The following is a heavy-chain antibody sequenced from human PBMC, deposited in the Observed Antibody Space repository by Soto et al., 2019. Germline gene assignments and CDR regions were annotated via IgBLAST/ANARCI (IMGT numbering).Heavy chain of an antibody. CDR1: GGSISSYY. Sequence: SETLSLTCTVSGGSISSYYWSWIRQPPGKGLEWIGYIYYSGSTNYNPSLKSRGTISVDTSKNQFSRKLSSVTAADTAVNYCARVGSSWHIYFDYWGQGTLVTVSS. J-gene: IGHJ4*02. CDR3: ARVGSSWHIYFDY. D-gene: IGHD6-13*01. V-gene: IGHV4-59*01. CDR2: IYYSGST.